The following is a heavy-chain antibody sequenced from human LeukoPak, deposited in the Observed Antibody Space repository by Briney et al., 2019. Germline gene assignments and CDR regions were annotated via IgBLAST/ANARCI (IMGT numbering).Heavy chain of an antibody. V-gene: IGHV4-59*11. CDR2: VFDSGRT. D-gene: IGHD5-18*01. Sequence: PSETLSLTCTVSGGSMTTHHWNWIRQTPGKGLEWIGYVFDSGRTKMNPSLTSRVTLSTDTSKNQLSLRLSSVTAADTAVYYCTTIKRGDIFGYFDFWGQGILVTVSS. CDR3: TTIKRGDIFGYFDF. J-gene: IGHJ4*02. CDR1: GGSMTTHH.